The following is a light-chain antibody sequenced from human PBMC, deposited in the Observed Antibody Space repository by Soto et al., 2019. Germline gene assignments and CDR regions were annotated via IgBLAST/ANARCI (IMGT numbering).Light chain of an antibody. CDR3: QTWGTGILV. CDR1: SGDSSYA. CDR2: VNSDGSH. Sequence: QLVLTQSPSASTSLGASVKITCTLSSGDSSYAIAWHQQQPEKGPRYLMKVNSDGSHSKGDGIPDRFSGSSSGAERYLTISSLQSEDEADYYCQTWGTGILVFGTGTKLTV. J-gene: IGLJ1*01. V-gene: IGLV4-69*01.